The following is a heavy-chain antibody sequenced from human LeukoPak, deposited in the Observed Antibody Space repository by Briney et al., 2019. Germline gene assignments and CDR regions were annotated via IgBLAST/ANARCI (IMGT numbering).Heavy chain of an antibody. Sequence: SETLSLTCTVSGYSISSGYFWGWIRQTPGKGLEWIGYIYYSGSTNYNPSLKSRVSMSVDTSKNQFSLKLRSVTAADAAVYYCARDRPPYSSGWWGYFDYWGLGTLVTVSS. CDR1: GYSISSGYF. CDR2: IYYSGST. V-gene: IGHV4-61*01. D-gene: IGHD6-19*01. J-gene: IGHJ4*02. CDR3: ARDRPPYSSGWWGYFDY.